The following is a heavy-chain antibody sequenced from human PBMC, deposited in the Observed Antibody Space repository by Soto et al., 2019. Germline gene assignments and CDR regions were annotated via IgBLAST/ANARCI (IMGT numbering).Heavy chain of an antibody. Sequence: SVKVSCKASGGTFSSYAISWVRQAPGQGLEWMGGIIPIFGTANYAQKFQGRVTITADESTSTAYMELSSLRSEDTAVYYCATAMGRIAVAGTSGWYYYYGMDVWG. CDR3: ATAMGRIAVAGTSGWYYYYGMDV. CDR1: GGTFSSYA. V-gene: IGHV1-69*13. CDR2: IIPIFGTA. J-gene: IGHJ6*02. D-gene: IGHD6-19*01.